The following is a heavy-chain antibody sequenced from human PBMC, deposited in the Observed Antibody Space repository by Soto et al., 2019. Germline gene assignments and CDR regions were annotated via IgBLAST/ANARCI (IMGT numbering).Heavy chain of an antibody. V-gene: IGHV3-23*01. Sequence: PGGSLRLSCAASGFTFRNYAMSWVRRAPGKGLGWVSAISGSGGTTYFADSVKGRFTISRDNSRNTLYLQMNSLRAEDTAVYYCAKVYWFDPWGQGTLVTVSS. CDR1: GFTFRNYA. CDR3: AKVYWFDP. CDR2: ISGSGGTT. J-gene: IGHJ5*02.